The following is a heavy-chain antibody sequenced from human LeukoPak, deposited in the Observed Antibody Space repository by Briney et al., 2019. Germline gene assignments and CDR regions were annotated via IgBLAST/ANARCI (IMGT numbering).Heavy chain of an antibody. Sequence: SETLSLTCTVSGYSISSGYYWGWIRQPPGKGLEWIGSIYHSGSTYYNPSLKSRVTISVDTSKNQFSLKLSSVTAADTAVYYCARWSYFDFSWYFDLWGRGTLVTVSS. CDR3: ARWSYFDFSWYFDL. CDR2: IYHSGST. J-gene: IGHJ2*01. D-gene: IGHD3-9*01. CDR1: GYSISSGYY. V-gene: IGHV4-38-2*02.